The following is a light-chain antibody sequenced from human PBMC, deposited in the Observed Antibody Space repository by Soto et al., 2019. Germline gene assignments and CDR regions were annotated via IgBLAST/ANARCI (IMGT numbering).Light chain of an antibody. V-gene: IGKV3-20*01. CDR2: HVS. CDR3: QQYGSSPPT. Sequence: EIVLTQSPATLSVSPGDSATLSCRASQSVGPNLVWYQQRFGQSPRLLIYHVSTRATGVPDRFSGSGSGTDFTLTINRLEPEDFALYYCQQYGSSPPTFGQGTKVDI. J-gene: IGKJ1*01. CDR1: QSVGPN.